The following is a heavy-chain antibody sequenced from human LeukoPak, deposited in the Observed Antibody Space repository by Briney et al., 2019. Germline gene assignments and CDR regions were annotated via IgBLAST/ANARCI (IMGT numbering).Heavy chain of an antibody. D-gene: IGHD3-10*01. V-gene: IGHV1-18*01. CDR3: ARVLTGDASNI. Sequence: ASVKVSCKASGYIFTSYGISWVRQAPRQGLEWMGWISAYNGNTNYAQRLQGRVTMTTDTSTRTAYMELRSLRPDDTAVYYCARVLTGDASNIWGQGTMVTVSS. CDR1: GYIFTSYG. CDR2: ISAYNGNT. J-gene: IGHJ3*02.